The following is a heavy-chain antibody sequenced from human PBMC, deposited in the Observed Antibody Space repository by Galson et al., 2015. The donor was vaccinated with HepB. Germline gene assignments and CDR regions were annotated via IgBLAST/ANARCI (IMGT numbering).Heavy chain of an antibody. J-gene: IGHJ1*01. Sequence: QSGAEVKKPGESLRISCKGSGYSFTSYWISWVRQMPGKGLEWKGRIDPSDSYTNYSPSFQGHVTISADKSISTAYLQWSSLKASDTAMYYCARHIRPIAVAGTWGQGTLVTVSS. CDR3: ARHIRPIAVAGT. CDR1: GYSFTSYW. CDR2: IDPSDSYT. D-gene: IGHD6-19*01. V-gene: IGHV5-10-1*01.